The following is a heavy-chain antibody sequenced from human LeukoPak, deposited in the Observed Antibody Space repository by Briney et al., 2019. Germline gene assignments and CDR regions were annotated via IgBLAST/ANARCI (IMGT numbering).Heavy chain of an antibody. V-gene: IGHV3-7*01. CDR3: AREDRFLEWFGYFDY. Sequence: PGGSLRLSCVASGFTFSSYWMSWVRQAPGKGLEWVANIKQDGSEKYYVDSVKGRFTISRDNAKNSLYLQMNSLRAEDTAVYYCAREDRFLEWFGYFDYWGQGTLVTVSS. D-gene: IGHD3-3*01. CDR2: IKQDGSEK. CDR1: GFTFSSYW. J-gene: IGHJ4*02.